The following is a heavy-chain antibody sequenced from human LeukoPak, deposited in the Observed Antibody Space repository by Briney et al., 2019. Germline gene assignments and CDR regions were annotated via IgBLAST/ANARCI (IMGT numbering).Heavy chain of an antibody. CDR1: GGSISSYY. D-gene: IGHD4-17*01. Sequence: LETLSLTCTVSGGSISSYYWSWIRQPPGKGLEWIGYIYYSGSTNYNPSLKSRVTISVDTSKNQFSLKLSSVTAADTAVYYCARSDYGSDFDYWGQGTLVTVSS. V-gene: IGHV4-59*08. J-gene: IGHJ4*02. CDR2: IYYSGST. CDR3: ARSDYGSDFDY.